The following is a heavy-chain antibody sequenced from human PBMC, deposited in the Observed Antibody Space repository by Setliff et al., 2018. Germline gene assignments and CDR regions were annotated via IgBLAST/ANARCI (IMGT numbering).Heavy chain of an antibody. CDR1: GSPFNTYD. CDR2: IDLYNAGT. V-gene: IGHV1-18*01. CDR3: AMSSWPGRPNDFDL. Sequence: ASVKVSCKASGSPFNTYDINWVRQAPGQGLEWLGRIDLYNAGTTYAEKMETKVTMTLDTSSNIGYMELRSLTSDDTGIYFCAMSSWPGRPNDFDLWGQGTEVTVSS. J-gene: IGHJ3*01. D-gene: IGHD6-6*01.